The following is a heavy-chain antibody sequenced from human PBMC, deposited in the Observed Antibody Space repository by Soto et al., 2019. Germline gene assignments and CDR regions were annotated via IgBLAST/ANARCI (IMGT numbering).Heavy chain of an antibody. D-gene: IGHD3-16*01. CDR2: ISGNGIST. Sequence: GGSLRLSCAASGFTFSSYAMTWVRQAPGKGLEWVSSISGNGISTYYADSVKGRFTISRDNSKNTLYLQMNSLRAEDAAVYYCAKSAGSNAYYPNDYWGQGTLVTVSS. V-gene: IGHV3-23*01. CDR3: AKSAGSNAYYPNDY. CDR1: GFTFSSYA. J-gene: IGHJ4*02.